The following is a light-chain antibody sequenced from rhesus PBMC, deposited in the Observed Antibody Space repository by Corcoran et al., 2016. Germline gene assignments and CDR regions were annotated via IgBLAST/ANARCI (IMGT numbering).Light chain of an antibody. CDR3: MQHKALPWT. J-gene: IGKJ1*01. Sequence: DIVMTQTPLSLPVTPGEPASISCRSSQSLLHTDGFTYLDWYLQKPGQFPQLLIYGGSNRAFGFPARFSGSGSGTDFTLKISKVEAEDVGVYYCMQHKALPWTFGQGTKVEIK. CDR2: GGS. CDR1: QSLLHTDGFTY. V-gene: IGKV2-61*01.